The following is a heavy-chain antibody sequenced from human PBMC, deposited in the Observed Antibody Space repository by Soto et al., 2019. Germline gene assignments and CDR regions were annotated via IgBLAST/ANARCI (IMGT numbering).Heavy chain of an antibody. D-gene: IGHD6-6*01. J-gene: IGHJ5*02. CDR2: INHSGST. V-gene: IGHV4-34*01. Sequence: SETLSLTCTVSGGSISGYYWSWIRQPPGKGLEWIGEINHSGSTNYNPSLKSRVTISVDTSKNQFSLKLSSVTAADTAVYYCARGRRRPAREGLKNWFDPWGQGTLVTVSS. CDR1: GGSISGYY. CDR3: ARGRRRPAREGLKNWFDP.